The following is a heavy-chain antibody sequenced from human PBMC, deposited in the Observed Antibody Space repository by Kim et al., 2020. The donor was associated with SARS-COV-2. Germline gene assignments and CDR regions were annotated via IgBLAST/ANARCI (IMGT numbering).Heavy chain of an antibody. CDR2: IYPDASNI. Sequence: GESLKISCQASGYSFKSYCIAWVRQMPGKGPEWMGIIYPDASNIIYSPSFQGRVTISADKSISTAYLQWSSLNASDTAIYYCARATISGSYLYYNFGLDVWGQGTTVTVSS. CDR1: GYSFKSYC. V-gene: IGHV5-51*01. CDR3: ARATISGSYLYYNFGLDV. D-gene: IGHD3-10*01. J-gene: IGHJ6*02.